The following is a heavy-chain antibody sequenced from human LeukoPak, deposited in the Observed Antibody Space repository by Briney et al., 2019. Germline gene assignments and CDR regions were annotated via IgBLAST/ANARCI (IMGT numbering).Heavy chain of an antibody. D-gene: IGHD3-22*01. Sequence: SETLSLTCAAYGGSFSSYYWSWIRQPPGKGLEWIGEINHSGSTNYNPSLKSRVTISVDTSKNQFSLKLSSVTAADTAVYYCARVAYDSSGYSNDYWGQGTLVTVSS. CDR3: ARVAYDSSGYSNDY. J-gene: IGHJ4*02. CDR2: INHSGST. CDR1: GGSFSSYY. V-gene: IGHV4-34*01.